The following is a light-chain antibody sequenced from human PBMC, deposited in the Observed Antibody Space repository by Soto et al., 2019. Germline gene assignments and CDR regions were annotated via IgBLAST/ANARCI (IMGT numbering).Light chain of an antibody. Sequence: AIQLTQSPSSFSQSVGDGFPIPCRASRGFTSLLAWYQQKPGKAPKLLIYDASSLESGVPSRFSGSGSGTDFTLTISSLQPEDFATYYCQQFNNYPWTFGQGTKVEIK. CDR2: DAS. V-gene: IGKV1D-13*01. J-gene: IGKJ1*01. CDR1: RGFTSL. CDR3: QQFNNYPWT.